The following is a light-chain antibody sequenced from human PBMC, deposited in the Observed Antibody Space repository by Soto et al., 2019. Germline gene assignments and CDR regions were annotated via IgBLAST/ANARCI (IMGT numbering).Light chain of an antibody. CDR3: QHYGGSFI. CDR1: QSINSKS. CDR2: NTS. J-gene: IGKJ3*01. V-gene: IGKV3-20*01. Sequence: EIVLTQSPGTLSLSPGEGATVSCRARQSINSKSVVWYQRKFDQAPRLLIYNTSSRATGIPDRCSGSGSGTDFTLSISRLEPAEFAVYYCQHYGGSFIFGPGTKV.